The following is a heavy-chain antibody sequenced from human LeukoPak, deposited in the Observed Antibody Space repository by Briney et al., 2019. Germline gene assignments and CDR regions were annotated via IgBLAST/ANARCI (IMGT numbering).Heavy chain of an antibody. D-gene: IGHD6-25*01. CDR1: GLPLSNYA. CDR2: RGTAGVT. J-gene: IGHJ4*02. CDR3: ARQRTPHGGSDY. V-gene: IGHV3-13*01. Sequence: GGSLSLSCGASGLPLSNYAVHWARDPAGGGREWVSSRGTAGVTFYPGPVQGRFTISRDNAKTCLFLQMSSLRSEYPAIYYCARQRTPHGGSDYSGQGTLVSVSS.